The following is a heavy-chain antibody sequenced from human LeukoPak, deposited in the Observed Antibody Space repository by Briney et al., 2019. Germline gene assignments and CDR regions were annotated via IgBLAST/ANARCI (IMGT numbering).Heavy chain of an antibody. CDR2: IFQGGGEI. D-gene: IGHD5-18*01. Sequence: WSLRLSCAASGFTFSTFAMIWVRQPPGRGLEWVSSIFQGGGEIHYADSVRGRFTISRDNSKSPLFLKMNSLRVDDTAIYYCATYRHVLLPFESWGQGTLVTVSS. V-gene: IGHV3-23*01. J-gene: IGHJ4*02. CDR1: GFTFSTFA. CDR3: ATYRHVLLPFES.